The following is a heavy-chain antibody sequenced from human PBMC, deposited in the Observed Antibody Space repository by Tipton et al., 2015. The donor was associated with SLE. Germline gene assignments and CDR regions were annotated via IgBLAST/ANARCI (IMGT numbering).Heavy chain of an antibody. V-gene: IGHV4-39*01. CDR1: GGSINSDDYY. CDR2: IYYSGSA. D-gene: IGHD2-15*01. J-gene: IGHJ3*02. CDR3: ARHTSNWYSAAFDT. Sequence: TLSLTCTVSGGSINSDDYYWGWIRQPPGKGLEWIGSIYYSGSAYYNPSLKSRVTISVDTSKNQFSLKMNSVTAADTAVYYCARHTSNWYSAAFDTWGQGTMVTVSS.